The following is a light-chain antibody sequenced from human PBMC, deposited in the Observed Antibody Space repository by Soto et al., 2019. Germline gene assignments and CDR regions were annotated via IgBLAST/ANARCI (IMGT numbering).Light chain of an antibody. CDR3: QRYGTLPPT. J-gene: IGKJ4*01. CDR1: QTVTNTY. V-gene: IGKV3-20*01. Sequence: EIVLTQSPGTLSLSPGERATLSCRASQTVTNTYLAWYQQKSGQAPNFLIYGASNRATGIPDRFSGSWSGTDFTLTISRLKSEDFGVYYCQRYGTLPPTFGGGTKVEI. CDR2: GAS.